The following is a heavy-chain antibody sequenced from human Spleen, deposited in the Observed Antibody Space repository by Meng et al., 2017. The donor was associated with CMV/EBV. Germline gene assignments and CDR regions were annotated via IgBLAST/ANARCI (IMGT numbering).Heavy chain of an antibody. J-gene: IGHJ5*02. Sequence: GESLKISCAASGFTFGSYAMHWVRQGPGKGLEWVAVISYDGSNIYYADSVKGRFTISRDNAKNSLYLQMNSLRAEDTAFYHCARTITVIRGVLGWFDPWGQGTLVTVSS. CDR3: ARTITVIRGVLGWFDP. D-gene: IGHD3-10*01. V-gene: IGHV3-30-3*01. CDR1: GFTFGSYA. CDR2: ISYDGSNI.